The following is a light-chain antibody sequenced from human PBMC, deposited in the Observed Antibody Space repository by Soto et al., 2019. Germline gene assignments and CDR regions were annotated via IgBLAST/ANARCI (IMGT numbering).Light chain of an antibody. CDR3: SSYTTSSTLI. CDR2: AVS. Sequence: QSALTQPASVSGSPGQSITISCTGTSSDVGDHNYVSWYQQQPGKAPKLMIYAVSNRPSGVSNRFSGSKSGTTASLTVSGLQADDEADYYCSSYTTSSTLIFGGGTKLTVL. J-gene: IGLJ2*01. CDR1: SSDVGDHNY. V-gene: IGLV2-14*03.